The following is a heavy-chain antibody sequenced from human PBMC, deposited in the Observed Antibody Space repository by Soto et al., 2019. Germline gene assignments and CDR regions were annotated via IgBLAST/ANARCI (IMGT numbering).Heavy chain of an antibody. Sequence: ASVKVSCKASGGTFSSYTISWVRQAPGQGLEWMGRIIPILGIANYAQKFQGRVTITADKSTSTAYMELSSMRSEDTAGYYCARDGERMFDPWGQGTLVTVSS. V-gene: IGHV1-69*04. J-gene: IGHJ5*02. CDR2: IIPILGIA. D-gene: IGHD3-3*01. CDR1: GGTFSSYT. CDR3: ARDGERMFDP.